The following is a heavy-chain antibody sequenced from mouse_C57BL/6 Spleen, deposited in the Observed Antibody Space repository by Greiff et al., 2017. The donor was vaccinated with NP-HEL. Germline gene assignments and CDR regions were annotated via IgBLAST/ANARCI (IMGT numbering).Heavy chain of an antibody. CDR1: GYAFSSSW. CDR2: IYPGDGDT. Sequence: VQLQQSGPELVKPGASVKISCKASGYAFSSSWMNWVKQRPGKGLEWIGRIYPGDGDTNYNGKFKGKATLTADKSSSTAYMQLSSLTSEDSAVYGCARELHYYAMDYWGQGTSVTVSS. V-gene: IGHV1-82*01. J-gene: IGHJ4*01. CDR3: ARELHYYAMDY.